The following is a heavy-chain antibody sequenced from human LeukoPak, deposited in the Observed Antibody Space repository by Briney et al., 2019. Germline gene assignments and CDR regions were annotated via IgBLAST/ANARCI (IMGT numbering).Heavy chain of an antibody. Sequence: SETLSLTCTVSGASISSGGYYWSWIRQHPGKGLEWIGNFYYSGSSYYNPSLKSRVSISADTSKSQFSLRLSSVTAADTAVYYCARAIPGFYGSGRLPDYYGMDVWGQGTTVTVSS. CDR2: FYYSGSS. J-gene: IGHJ6*02. V-gene: IGHV4-31*03. D-gene: IGHD3-10*01. CDR1: GASISSGGYY. CDR3: ARAIPGFYGSGRLPDYYGMDV.